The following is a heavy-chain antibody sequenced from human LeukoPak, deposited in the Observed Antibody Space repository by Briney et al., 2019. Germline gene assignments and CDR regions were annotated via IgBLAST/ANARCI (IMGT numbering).Heavy chain of an antibody. V-gene: IGHV3-7*01. CDR3: VRDMSFGGWGMDV. CDR2: IKIDGSDK. CDR1: GFSFSTYW. Sequence: GGSLRLSCIASGFSFSTYWMSWVRQAPGKGLEWVAYIKIDGSDKYYVDSVKGRFTISRDNARNSLYLQMNSLRVEDTAVYYCVRDMSFGGWGMDVWGQGTTVTVSS. D-gene: IGHD3-10*01. J-gene: IGHJ6*02.